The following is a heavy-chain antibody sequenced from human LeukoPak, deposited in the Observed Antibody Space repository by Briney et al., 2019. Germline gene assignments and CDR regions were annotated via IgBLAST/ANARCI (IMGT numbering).Heavy chain of an antibody. J-gene: IGHJ3*02. V-gene: IGHV4-38-2*02. CDR2: IYHSGST. Sequence: SETLSLTCTVSGYSISSGYYWGWIRQPPGKGLEWIGSIYHSGSTYYNPSLKSRVTISVDTSKNQFSLKLSSVTAADTAVYYCARGHYYDTFFDIWGQGTMVTVSS. CDR1: GYSISSGYY. CDR3: ARGHYYDTFFDI. D-gene: IGHD3-22*01.